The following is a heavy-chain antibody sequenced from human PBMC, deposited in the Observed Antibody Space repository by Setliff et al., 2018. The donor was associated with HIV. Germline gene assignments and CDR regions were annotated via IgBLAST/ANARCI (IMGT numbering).Heavy chain of an antibody. D-gene: IGHD1-26*01. CDR3: ARASGGNSVENGFDI. J-gene: IGHJ3*02. V-gene: IGHV4-34*01. CDR2: INHTGST. CDR1: GGSFSGYY. Sequence: PSETLSLTCAVYGGSFSGYYWSWIRQPPGKGLEWIGEINHTGSTYYNPSLKSRVTISVDTSKNHFSLRLTSVTAADTAVYYCARASGGNSVENGFDIWGQGTMVTVSS.